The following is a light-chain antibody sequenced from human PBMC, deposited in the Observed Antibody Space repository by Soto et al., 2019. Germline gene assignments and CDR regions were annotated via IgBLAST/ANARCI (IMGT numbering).Light chain of an antibody. V-gene: IGLV2-14*01. CDR2: EVT. CDR1: SSDVGGYNY. CDR3: SSYTSSNSLV. Sequence: QSVLTQPACVSGCPGQSITISCTGTSSDVGGYNYVSWYKQTPGKAPKLMIFEVTSRPSGVSNRFSGSKSGNTASLTISGLQAEDEADYYCSSYTSSNSLVFGTGTKVTVL. J-gene: IGLJ1*01.